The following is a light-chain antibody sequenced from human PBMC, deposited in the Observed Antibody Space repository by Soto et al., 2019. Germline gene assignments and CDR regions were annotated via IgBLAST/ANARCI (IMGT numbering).Light chain of an antibody. CDR3: QQYNTYPWT. CDR1: QRISSW. CDR2: DAS. Sequence: EIQMTQSPSTLSASVGDRVTITCRASQRISSWLAWYQQKPGEAPKLLIYDASSLQSGVPLRFSGSGSETEFTLSISSLQPDDFATYYCQQYNTYPWTFGQGTKVDIK. J-gene: IGKJ1*01. V-gene: IGKV1-5*01.